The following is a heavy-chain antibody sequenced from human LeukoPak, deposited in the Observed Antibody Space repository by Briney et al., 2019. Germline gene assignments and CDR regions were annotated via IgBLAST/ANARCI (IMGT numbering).Heavy chain of an antibody. CDR3: ARTGRFLEWFGPLEGLDY. CDR1: GGSISSGDYY. CDR2: IYYSGST. Sequence: SQTLSLTCTVSGGSISSGDYYWSWIRQPPGKGLEWIGYIYYSGSTYYNPSLKSRVTISVDTSKNQFSLKLSSVTAADTAVYYCARTGRFLEWFGPLEGLDYWGQGTLVTVSS. D-gene: IGHD3-3*01. V-gene: IGHV4-30-4*08. J-gene: IGHJ4*02.